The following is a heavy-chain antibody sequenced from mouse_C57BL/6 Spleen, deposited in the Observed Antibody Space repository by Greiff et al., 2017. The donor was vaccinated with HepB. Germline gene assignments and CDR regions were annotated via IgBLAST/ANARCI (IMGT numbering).Heavy chain of an antibody. J-gene: IGHJ4*01. D-gene: IGHD2-1*01. V-gene: IGHV2-2*01. CDR3: ARKRVDYGNYNYAMDY. CDR1: GFSLTSYG. CDR2: IWSGGST. Sequence: VMLVESGPGLVQPSQSLSITCTVSGFSLTSYGVHWVRQSPGKGLEWLGVIWSGGSTDYNAAFISRLSISKDNSKSQVFFKMNSLQADDTAIYYCARKRVDYGNYNYAMDYWGQGTSVTVSS.